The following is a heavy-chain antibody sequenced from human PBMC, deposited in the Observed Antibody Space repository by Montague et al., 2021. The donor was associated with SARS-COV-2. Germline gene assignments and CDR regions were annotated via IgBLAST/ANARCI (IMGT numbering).Heavy chain of an antibody. CDR1: GGSISSGGYY. Sequence: TLSLTYTVSGGSISSGGYYWSWIRQHPGKGLEWIGYIYYSGSTXYNPSLKSRVTISVDTSKNQFSLKLSSVTTADTAVYYCAREPRVGQLLSIYYYGMDVWGQGTTATVSS. D-gene: IGHD2-2*01. CDR2: IYYSGST. J-gene: IGHJ6*02. V-gene: IGHV4-31*03. CDR3: AREPRVGQLLSIYYYGMDV.